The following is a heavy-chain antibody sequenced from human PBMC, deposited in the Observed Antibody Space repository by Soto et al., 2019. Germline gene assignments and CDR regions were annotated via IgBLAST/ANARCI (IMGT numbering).Heavy chain of an antibody. D-gene: IGHD2-15*01. V-gene: IGHV4-39*01. Sequence: SETLSLTCPVSGGSIYRSGYYWGWIRQPPGRGLEWIGNIDYNGVTYSNPSLKSRVTISRDTSKNQFSLKLTSVTAADTALYYCGKVLVGATGHTDSDSWGPGTLVPVSS. CDR1: GGSIYRSGYY. CDR2: IDYNGVT. J-gene: IGHJ5*01. CDR3: GKVLVGATGHTDSDS.